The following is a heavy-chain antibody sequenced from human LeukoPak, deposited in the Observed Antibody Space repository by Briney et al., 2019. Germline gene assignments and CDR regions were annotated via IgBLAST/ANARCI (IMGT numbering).Heavy chain of an antibody. J-gene: IGHJ4*02. CDR3: ARVPGWLRRFDY. D-gene: IGHD5-12*01. V-gene: IGHV4-34*01. Sequence: PSETLSLTCAVYGGSFSGYCWSWIRQPPGKGLEWVGEINHSGSTNYNPSLKSRVTISVATSKNQFSLKLSSVTAADTAVYYCARVPGWLRRFDYWGQGTLVTVSS. CDR1: GGSFSGYC. CDR2: INHSGST.